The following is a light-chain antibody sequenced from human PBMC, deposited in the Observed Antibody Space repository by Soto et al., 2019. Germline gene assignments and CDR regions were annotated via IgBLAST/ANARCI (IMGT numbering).Light chain of an antibody. V-gene: IGLV2-18*02. CDR1: SSDVGSYNR. Sequence: QSALTQPPSVSGSPGQSVAISCTGTSSDVGSYNRVSWYQQPPGTAPKLMIYDVSNRPSGVPDRFSGSESGNTASLTISGLQAEDEADYSCSSVTTSSTYVFAPGTKLTVL. J-gene: IGLJ1*01. CDR2: DVS. CDR3: SSVTTSSTYV.